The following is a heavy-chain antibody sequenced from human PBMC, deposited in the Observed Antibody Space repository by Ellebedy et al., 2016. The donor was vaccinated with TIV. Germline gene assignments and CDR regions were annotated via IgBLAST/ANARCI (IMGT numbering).Heavy chain of an antibody. Sequence: KVSCKGSGYSFTNYWIGWVRQLPGKGLEWMGIIYPTDSDTRYSPSFQGQVTISADKSIRTAYLQWNSLKASDTAMFYCARPSDWNDGYFHYWGQGTLVTVSS. J-gene: IGHJ4*02. V-gene: IGHV5-51*01. CDR2: IYPTDSDT. CDR1: GYSFTNYW. CDR3: ARPSDWNDGYFHY. D-gene: IGHD1-1*01.